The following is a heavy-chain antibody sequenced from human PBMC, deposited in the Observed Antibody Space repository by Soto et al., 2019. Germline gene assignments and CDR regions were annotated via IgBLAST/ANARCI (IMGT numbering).Heavy chain of an antibody. CDR2: VYYSGST. D-gene: IGHD3-16*01. V-gene: IGHV4-61*08. Sequence: PSETLSLTCTVSGGSVSSGDYYWSWIRQPPGKGLEWIGYVYYSGSTNYNPSLKSRVSISLDTSKNQFSLRLTSVTAADTAVYYCARIKADKYMINWFDPWGQGTLVTVSS. CDR1: GGSVSSGDYY. J-gene: IGHJ5*02. CDR3: ARIKADKYMINWFDP.